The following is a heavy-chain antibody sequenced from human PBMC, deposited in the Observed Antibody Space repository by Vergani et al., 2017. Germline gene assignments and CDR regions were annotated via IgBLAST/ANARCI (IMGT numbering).Heavy chain of an antibody. V-gene: IGHV4-34*01. CDR3: ARQYYYYYYMDV. CDR2: INHSGST. J-gene: IGHJ6*03. Sequence: QVQLQQWGAGLLKPSETLSLTCAVYGGSFSGYYCNWIRQPPGKGLEWIGEINHSGSTNYNPSLKSRVTISVDTSKNQFSLKLSSVTAADTAVYYCARQYYYYYYMDVWGKGTTVTVS. CDR1: GGSFSGYY.